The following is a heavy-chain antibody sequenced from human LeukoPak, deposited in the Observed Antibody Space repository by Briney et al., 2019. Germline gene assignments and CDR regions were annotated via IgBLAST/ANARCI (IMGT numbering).Heavy chain of an antibody. CDR2: ISYDGSNK. CDR1: GFTFSSYG. CDR3: ANVLGYCSSTSCPPGY. V-gene: IGHV3-30*18. Sequence: PGRSLRLSCAASGFTFSSYGMHWVRQAPGKGLERVAVISYDGSNKYYADSVKGRFTISRDNSKNTLYLQMNSLRAEDTAVYYCANVLGYCSSTSCPPGYWGQGTLVTVSS. D-gene: IGHD2-2*01. J-gene: IGHJ4*02.